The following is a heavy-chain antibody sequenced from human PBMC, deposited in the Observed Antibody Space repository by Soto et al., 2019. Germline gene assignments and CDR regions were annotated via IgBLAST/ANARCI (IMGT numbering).Heavy chain of an antibody. D-gene: IGHD1-26*01. CDR2: IRGRAKKYAT. CDR3: CGRGGVSLQDI. J-gene: IGHJ4*02. V-gene: IGHV3-73*01. Sequence: EVQLVESGGDLVQRGGSLKLSCTGLGFNFSGSALHWVRQPSGKGLEWVGRIRGRAKKYATSYATSVRGRFYLSRDDSKNTAFLQMNSLRDEDTGVYFCCGRGGVSLQDIWGQGTLVTVSS. CDR1: GFNFSGSA.